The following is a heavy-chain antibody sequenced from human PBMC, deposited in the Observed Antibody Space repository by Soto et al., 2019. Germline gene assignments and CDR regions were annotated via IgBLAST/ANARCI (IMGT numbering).Heavy chain of an antibody. J-gene: IGHJ4*02. CDR3: ARGWGYGSDTYYYAY. V-gene: IGHV1-69*13. CDR2: ITPIFGTA. CDR1: GVTFSRYT. Sequence: SVKVSCKASGVTFSRYTISWVRQAPGQGLEWMGGITPIFGTANYAQKFQGRVTITADESTSTAYMELSRLRSEDTAVYYCARGWGYGSDTYYYAYWGQGTLVTVSS. D-gene: IGHD2-15*01.